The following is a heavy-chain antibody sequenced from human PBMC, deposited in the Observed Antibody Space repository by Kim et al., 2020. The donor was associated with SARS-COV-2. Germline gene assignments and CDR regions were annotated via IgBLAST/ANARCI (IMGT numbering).Heavy chain of an antibody. CDR1: GFTFSNYW. J-gene: IGHJ4*02. V-gene: IGHV3-7*03. CDR3: VRSIDY. Sequence: GGSLRLSCVASGFTFSNYWMAWARQAPGKGPEWVANIMGDGSAKFYADSVKGRFTISRDNAKNSLFLQMSSLRAEDTAMYFCVRSIDYWGQGTLVTVSS. CDR2: IMGDGSAK.